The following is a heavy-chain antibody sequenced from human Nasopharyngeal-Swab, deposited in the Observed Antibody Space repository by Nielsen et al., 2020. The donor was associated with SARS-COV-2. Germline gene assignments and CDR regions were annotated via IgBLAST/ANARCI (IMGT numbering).Heavy chain of an antibody. CDR1: GYTYTNYG. CDR2: ISTSSGNT. D-gene: IGHD1-1*01. V-gene: IGHV1-18*04. CDR3: ARGFNWNDFDY. Sequence: ASVKVSCKASGYTYTNYGLNWVRQAPGQGLEWMGWISTSSGNTLYAQNIQGRVTMTTGTSTNTAYIELRSLRPDDTAVYYCARGFNWNDFDYWGQGTLVTVSS. J-gene: IGHJ4*02.